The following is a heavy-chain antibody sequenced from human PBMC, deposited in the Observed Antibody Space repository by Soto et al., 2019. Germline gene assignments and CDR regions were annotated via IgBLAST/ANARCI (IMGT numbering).Heavy chain of an antibody. J-gene: IGHJ4*02. V-gene: IGHV1-18*01. CDR1: GYTFSSYG. Sequence: GASVKVSCKASGYTFSSYGITWLRQAPGQWLECMGRISAYNGNTNYAQKLQGTVTMTTDTSTSTAYMELRSLRSDDTAVYYCARGGSFNYFEYWGQGTLVTVSS. CDR2: ISAYNGNT. D-gene: IGHD6-19*01. CDR3: ARGGSFNYFEY.